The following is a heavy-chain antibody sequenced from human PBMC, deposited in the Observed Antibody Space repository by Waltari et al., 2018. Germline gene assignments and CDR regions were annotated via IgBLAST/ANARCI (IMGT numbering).Heavy chain of an antibody. CDR2: IYYSGST. J-gene: IGHJ3*02. V-gene: IGHV4-59*01. D-gene: IGHD3-10*01. CDR3: ARVCRGVKAFDI. CDR1: GGSISSYY. Sequence: QVQLQESGPGLVKPSETLSLTCTVSGGSISSYYWSWIRQPPGKGLAWIGYIYYSGSTNYNPSLKSRVTISVDTSKNQFSLKLSSVTAADTAVYYFARVCRGVKAFDIWGQGTMVTVSS.